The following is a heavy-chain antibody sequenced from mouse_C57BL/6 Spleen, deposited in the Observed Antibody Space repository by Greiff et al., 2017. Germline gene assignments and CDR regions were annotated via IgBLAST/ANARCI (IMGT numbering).Heavy chain of an antibody. CDR3: ARRDYDGGYYFDY. Sequence: QVQLQQPGAELVMPGASVKLSCKASGYTFTSYWMHWVKQRPGQGLEWIGEIDPSDSYTNYNQKFKGKSTLTVDKSSSTAYMQLSSLTSEDSAVYYCARRDYDGGYYFDYWGQGTTLTVSA. CDR2: IDPSDSYT. V-gene: IGHV1-69*01. J-gene: IGHJ2*01. D-gene: IGHD2-4*01. CDR1: GYTFTSYW.